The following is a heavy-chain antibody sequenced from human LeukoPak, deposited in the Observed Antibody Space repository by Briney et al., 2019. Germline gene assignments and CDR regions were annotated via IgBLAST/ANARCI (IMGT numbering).Heavy chain of an antibody. CDR1: GFTFTYYG. CDR2: ISDDASDK. J-gene: IGHJ4*02. Sequence: GRLLRLSCAASGFTFTYYGIHWVRQAPGKGLEWVALISDDASDKYYVDSVHGRFTVSRDKPKNTVFLQMNSLRAEDTAIYYCARDSRGYIIDYWGQGTLVTVST. CDR3: ARDSRGYIIDY. D-gene: IGHD5-18*01. V-gene: IGHV3-30*03.